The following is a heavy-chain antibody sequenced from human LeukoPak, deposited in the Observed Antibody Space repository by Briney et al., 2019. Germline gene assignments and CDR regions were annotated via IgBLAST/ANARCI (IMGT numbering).Heavy chain of an antibody. CDR1: GGSISRYY. Sequence: SETLSLTCTVSGGSISRYYWNWIRQAPGKGLEWIGYIYHSGTTSYNPSLKSRVTLSIDTSKNQFSLKLRYVAAADTAVYYCARGRGYYGSGSHPFDYWGQGTLVTVSS. CDR3: ARGRGYYGSGSHPFDY. CDR2: IYHSGTT. V-gene: IGHV4-59*01. D-gene: IGHD3-10*01. J-gene: IGHJ4*02.